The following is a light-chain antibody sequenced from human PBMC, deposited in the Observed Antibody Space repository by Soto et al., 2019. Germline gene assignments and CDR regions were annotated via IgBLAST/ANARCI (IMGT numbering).Light chain of an antibody. J-gene: IGLJ3*02. V-gene: IGLV2-14*01. Sequence: QSALTQPASVSGSPGQSTTISCSGSSSDVGNYDYVSWYQHHPGKGPKLVIFEVSNRPSGVSNRFSGSKSGNTASLTISGLQAEDEADYYCSSYTSSSTYVMFGGGTKLTVL. CDR3: SSYTSSSTYVM. CDR2: EVS. CDR1: SSDVGNYDY.